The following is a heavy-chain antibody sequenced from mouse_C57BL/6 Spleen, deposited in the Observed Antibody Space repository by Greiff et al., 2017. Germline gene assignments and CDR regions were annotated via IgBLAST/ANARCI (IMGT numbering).Heavy chain of an antibody. CDR3: ARLGDYDGYWAD. Sequence: QVQLQQPGAELVKPGASVKMSCKASGYTFTSYWITWVKQRPGQGLEWIGDIYPGSGSTNYNEKFKSKATLTVDTSSSTAYMQLSSLTSEDSAVYYCARLGDYDGYWADWGQGTLVTVSA. J-gene: IGHJ3*01. V-gene: IGHV1-55*01. CDR1: GYTFTSYW. CDR2: IYPGSGST. D-gene: IGHD2-3*01.